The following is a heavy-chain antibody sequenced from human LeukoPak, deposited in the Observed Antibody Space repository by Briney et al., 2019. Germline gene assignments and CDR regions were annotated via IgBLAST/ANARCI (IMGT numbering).Heavy chain of an antibody. CDR3: ARSTSGSYGY. Sequence: LRLSCAASGFTFSSYSMSWIRQPPGKGLEWIGYIYYSGSTYYNPSLKSRVTISVDTSKNQFSLKLSSVTAADTAVYYCARSTSGSYGYWGQGTLVTVSS. CDR1: GFTFSSYS. CDR2: IYYSGST. J-gene: IGHJ4*02. V-gene: IGHV4-30-4*08. D-gene: IGHD1-26*01.